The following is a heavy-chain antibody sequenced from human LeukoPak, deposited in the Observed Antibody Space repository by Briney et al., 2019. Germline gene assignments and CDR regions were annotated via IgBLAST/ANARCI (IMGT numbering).Heavy chain of an antibody. CDR3: ARGKNGVGGYDILIDY. V-gene: IGHV3-48*03. CDR1: GFTFSSFE. Sequence: GGSLRLSCAASGFTFSSFEMNWVREAPGKGLGWGSYISSRGSSTFYADSVKGRVTISRDTANNSLSMQMFTLRDEDKAVYYCARGKNGVGGYDILIDYWGQGTLVTVSS. D-gene: IGHD2-8*01. J-gene: IGHJ4*02. CDR2: ISSRGSST.